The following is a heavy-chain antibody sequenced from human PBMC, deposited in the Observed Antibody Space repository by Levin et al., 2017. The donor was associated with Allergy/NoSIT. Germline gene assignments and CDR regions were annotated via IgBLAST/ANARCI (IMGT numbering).Heavy chain of an antibody. CDR3: ARRYCSSTSCHAPLEYFQH. Sequence: PGASVKVSCKASGYTFTGYYMHWVRQAPGQGLEWMGWINPNSGGTNYAQKFQGRVTMTRDTSISTAYMELSRLRSDDTAVYYCARRYCSSTSCHAPLEYFQHWGQGTLVTVSS. D-gene: IGHD2-2*01. J-gene: IGHJ1*01. V-gene: IGHV1-2*02. CDR2: INPNSGGT. CDR1: GYTFTGYY.